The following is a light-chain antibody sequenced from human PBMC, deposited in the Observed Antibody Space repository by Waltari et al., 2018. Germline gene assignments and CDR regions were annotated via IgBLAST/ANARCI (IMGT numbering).Light chain of an antibody. CDR3: CSFAGSYTFV. V-gene: IGLV2-11*01. CDR1: SRDVGGYHY. J-gene: IGLJ1*01. CDR2: DVS. Sequence: QSALTQPRSVSGSPGQSVTISCTGTSRDVGGYHYVSWFQQHPGKVPKLLVYDVSERPSDVPDRFSGCKSANTASLTISGLQTEDEADYYCCSFAGSYTFVFGTGTRVTVL.